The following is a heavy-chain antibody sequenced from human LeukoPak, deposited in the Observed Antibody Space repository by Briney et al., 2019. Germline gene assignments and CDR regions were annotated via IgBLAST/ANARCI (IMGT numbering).Heavy chain of an antibody. CDR3: ACWYYYDSSGSAEYFQH. CDR2: IIPIFGTA. D-gene: IGHD3-22*01. CDR1: GGTFSSYA. J-gene: IGHJ1*01. V-gene: IGHV1-69*05. Sequence: SVKVSCKASGGTFSSYAISWVRQAPGHGLEWMGGIIPIFGTANYAQKFQGRVTITTDESTSTAYMELSSLRSEDTAVYYCACWYYYDSSGSAEYFQHWGQGTLVTVSS.